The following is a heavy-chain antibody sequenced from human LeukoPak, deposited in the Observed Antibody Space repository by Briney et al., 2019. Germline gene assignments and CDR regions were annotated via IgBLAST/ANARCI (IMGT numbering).Heavy chain of an antibody. V-gene: IGHV4-59*01. CDR3: ARSHGSGSYYNLNDY. J-gene: IGHJ4*02. CDR1: GGSISNYY. Sequence: SEALSLTCTVSGGSISNYYWSWIRQPPGKGLEWIGYIYYSGSTNYNPSLRSRVTISVDTSKNQFSLKLSSVTAADTAVYYCARSHGSGSYYNLNDYWGQGALVTVSS. D-gene: IGHD3-10*01. CDR2: IYYSGST.